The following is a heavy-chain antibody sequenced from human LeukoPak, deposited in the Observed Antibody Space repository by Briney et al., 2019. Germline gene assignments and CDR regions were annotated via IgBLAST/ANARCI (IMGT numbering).Heavy chain of an antibody. CDR1: GFTFGSYS. V-gene: IGHV3-48*01. D-gene: IGHD6-13*01. Sequence: GGSLRLSCAASGFTFGSYSMNWVRQAPGKGLEWVSYISSTSNTINYADSVRGRFTISRDNVKNSLYLQMNSLTAEDTAVYYCARAKGIAAAGTFYDNWGQGTLVTVSS. CDR2: ISSTSNTI. J-gene: IGHJ4*02. CDR3: ARAKGIAAAGTFYDN.